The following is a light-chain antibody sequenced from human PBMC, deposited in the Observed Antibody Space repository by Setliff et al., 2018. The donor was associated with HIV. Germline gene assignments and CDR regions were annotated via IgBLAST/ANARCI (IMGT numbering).Light chain of an antibody. V-gene: IGLV1-40*01. CDR1: SSNIGAAYD. J-gene: IGLJ1*01. Sequence: QSVLTQPPAVSGAPGQRVVISCTGGSSNIGAAYDVHWYQVLPGRAPKLLVYGNNNRPSGVPDRFSGPKSGTSASLAITGLQAEDEADYFCQSYDRRLSGSGVFGTGTKVTVL. CDR2: GNN. CDR3: QSYDRRLSGSGV.